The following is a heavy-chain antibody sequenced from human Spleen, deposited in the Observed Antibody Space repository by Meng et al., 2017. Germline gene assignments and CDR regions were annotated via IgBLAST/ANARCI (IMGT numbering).Heavy chain of an antibody. D-gene: IGHD6-13*01. V-gene: IGHV3-30*01. Sequence: GESLKISCAASGFTFSSYAMHWVRQAPGKGLEWVAVISYDGSNKYYADSVKGRFTISRDNSKNTLYLQMNSLRAEDTAMYYCARQSIAAAGYYYYYGMDVWGQGTTVTVSS. J-gene: IGHJ6*02. CDR2: ISYDGSNK. CDR3: ARQSIAAAGYYYYYGMDV. CDR1: GFTFSSYA.